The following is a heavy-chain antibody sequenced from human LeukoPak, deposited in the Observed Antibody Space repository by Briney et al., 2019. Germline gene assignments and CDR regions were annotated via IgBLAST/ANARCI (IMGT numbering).Heavy chain of an antibody. CDR3: ARGDSSSWYSNRFDP. Sequence: PSETLSLTCTVSGDSISSGSYYWNWIRQPAGKGLEWIGRIYTSGGTNYSPSLKSRVTISLDMSKNQFSLELSSVTAADTAVYYCARGDSSSWYSNRFDPWGQGTLATVSS. D-gene: IGHD6-13*01. J-gene: IGHJ5*02. CDR1: GDSISSGSYY. CDR2: IYTSGGT. V-gene: IGHV4-61*02.